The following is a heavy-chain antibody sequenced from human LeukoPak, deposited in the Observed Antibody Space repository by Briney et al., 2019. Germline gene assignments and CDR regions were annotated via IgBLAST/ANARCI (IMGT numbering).Heavy chain of an antibody. CDR2: ISSSGSTI. CDR3: ARAGWELHAFDI. Sequence: GGSLRLSCAASGFTFSSYEMNWVRQAPGKGLEWVSYISSSGSTIYYADSVKGRFTISRDNAKNSLYLQMNSLRAEDTAVYYCARAGWELHAFDIWGQGTMVTVSS. D-gene: IGHD1-26*01. CDR1: GFTFSSYE. V-gene: IGHV3-48*03. J-gene: IGHJ3*02.